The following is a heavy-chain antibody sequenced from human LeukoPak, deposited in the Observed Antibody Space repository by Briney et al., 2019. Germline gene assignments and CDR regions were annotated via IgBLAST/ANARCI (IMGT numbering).Heavy chain of an antibody. CDR2: IRYDGSNK. V-gene: IGHV3-30*02. CDR1: GFTFSSYG. J-gene: IGHJ4*02. D-gene: IGHD3-3*01. Sequence: GGSLRLSCAASGFTFSSYGMHWVRQAPGKGLEWVAFIRYDGSNKYYADSVKGRFTISRDNSKNTLYLQMNSLRAEDTAVYYCAKDYDFWSGRLDYWGQGTPVTVSS. CDR3: AKDYDFWSGRLDY.